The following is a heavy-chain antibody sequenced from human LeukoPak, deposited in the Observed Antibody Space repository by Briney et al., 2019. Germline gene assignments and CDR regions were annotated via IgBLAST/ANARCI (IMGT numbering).Heavy chain of an antibody. J-gene: IGHJ5*02. D-gene: IGHD6-13*01. CDR1: GGSISSYY. V-gene: IGHV4-59*01. CDR2: IYYTGST. CDR3: ARGGSSSSVWFDP. Sequence: SETLSLTCTVSGGSISSYYWSWIRQPPGKGLEWIGYIYYTGSTNYNPSLKSRVTVSLDTSKNQFSLNLRSVTAADTAVYYCARGGSSSSVWFDPWGPGTLVTVSS.